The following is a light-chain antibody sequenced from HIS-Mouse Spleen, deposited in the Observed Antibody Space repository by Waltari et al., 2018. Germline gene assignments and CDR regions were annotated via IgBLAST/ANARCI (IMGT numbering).Light chain of an antibody. CDR3: SSYAGSNNLV. J-gene: IGLJ3*02. CDR1: SSDVGGSRS. V-gene: IGLV2-8*01. CDR2: EVS. Sequence: QSALTQPPSASGSPGQPVTISCTGTSSDVGGSRSVSWYPQHPGKAPKLMIYEVSKRPSGVPDRFSGSKSGNTASLTVSGLQAEDEADYYCSSYAGSNNLVFGGGTKLTVL.